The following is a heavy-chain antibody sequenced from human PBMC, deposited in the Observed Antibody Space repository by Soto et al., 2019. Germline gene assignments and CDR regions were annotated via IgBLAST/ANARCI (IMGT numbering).Heavy chain of an antibody. CDR3: AKAARDCAGDCYSSYFDS. Sequence: GGSLRLSCSASRFTFGGYAMSWVRQAPGKGLEWVSGITGNAANTVYADSVKGRFTISRDNSKNALYLQLNSLRAEDTAVYFCAKAARDCAGDCYSSYFDSWGQGALVTVSS. J-gene: IGHJ4*02. CDR2: ITGNAANT. D-gene: IGHD2-21*02. CDR1: RFTFGGYA. V-gene: IGHV3-23*01.